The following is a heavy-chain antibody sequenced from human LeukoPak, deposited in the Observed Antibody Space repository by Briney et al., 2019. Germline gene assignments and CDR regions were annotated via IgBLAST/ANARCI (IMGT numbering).Heavy chain of an antibody. Sequence: PSETLSLTCIVSGAPISGDYWSWIRQPPGKGLEWIGYIYYTGNTDYNPSLKGRVTISLGTSKNQFSLKLSSVTAADTAVYYCARYITTYWPFDYWGQGMLVTVYS. D-gene: IGHD2/OR15-2a*01. CDR1: GAPISGDY. CDR3: ARYITTYWPFDY. V-gene: IGHV4-59*01. J-gene: IGHJ4*02. CDR2: IYYTGNT.